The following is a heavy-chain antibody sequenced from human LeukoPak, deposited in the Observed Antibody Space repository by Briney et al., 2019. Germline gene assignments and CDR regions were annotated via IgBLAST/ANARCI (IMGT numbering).Heavy chain of an antibody. CDR1: GGSISSGSYY. V-gene: IGHV4-61*02. CDR2: IYTSGST. J-gene: IGHJ4*02. Sequence: SQTLSLTCTVSGGSISSGSYYWSWIRQPAGKGLEWIGRIYTSGSTNYNPSLKSRVTISVDTSKNQFSLKLSSVTAADTAVYYCARVGRGDGWPIDYWGQGTLVTVSS. CDR3: ARVGRGDGWPIDY. D-gene: IGHD5-24*01.